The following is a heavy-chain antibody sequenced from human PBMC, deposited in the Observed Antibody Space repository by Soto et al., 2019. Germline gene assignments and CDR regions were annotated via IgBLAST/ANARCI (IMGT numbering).Heavy chain of an antibody. CDR1: GFTVSSNY. V-gene: IGHV3-66*01. D-gene: IGHD2-2*01. Sequence: EVQLVESGGGLVQPGGSLSLSCAASGFTVSSNYMNWVRQAPGKALEWVSVIYTGGSAYYADSVQGRFTISRDNSKNTLYLQMHSLRAEDTAVYYCVRARPMPDAFDIWGQGTMVTVSS. CDR3: VRARPMPDAFDI. CDR2: IYTGGSA. J-gene: IGHJ3*02.